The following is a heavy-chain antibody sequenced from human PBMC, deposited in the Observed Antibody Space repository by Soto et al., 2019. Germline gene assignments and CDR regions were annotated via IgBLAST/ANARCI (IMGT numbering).Heavy chain of an antibody. CDR1: GFTFSSYS. CDR2: ISLSGTNI. Sequence: EVQLVESGGGFRQPGGSLRLSCAASGFTFSSYSMNWVRQAPGKGLEWISYISLSGTNIHYADSVQGRFTISRDNAKYSLYLQMDSLRAEDTAVYYCARGGAAAGTTFDYWGQGNLVTVSS. D-gene: IGHD6-13*01. V-gene: IGHV3-48*01. CDR3: ARGGAAAGTTFDY. J-gene: IGHJ4*02.